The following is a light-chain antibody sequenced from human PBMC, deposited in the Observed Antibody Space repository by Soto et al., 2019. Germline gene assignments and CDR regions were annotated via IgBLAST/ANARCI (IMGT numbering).Light chain of an antibody. CDR1: SSNIAAGYD. V-gene: IGLV1-40*01. Sequence: QAVVTQPTSLSVAPGQRVRISCTGSSSNIAAGYDVQWYQQLPGTAPKLLIYGNTDGLPWVPDRFSGSKSGTSAALAITARQAEDEADYYCHSYDSSRSRWVLGGGTQLTVL. CDR3: HSYDSSRSRWV. CDR2: GNT. J-gene: IGLJ3*02.